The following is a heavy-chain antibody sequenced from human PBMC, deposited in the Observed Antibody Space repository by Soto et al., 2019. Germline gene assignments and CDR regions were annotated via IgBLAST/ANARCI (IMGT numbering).Heavy chain of an antibody. J-gene: IGHJ4*02. V-gene: IGHV2-5*01. CDR2: IYWNDDK. D-gene: IGHD3-16*01. Sequence: QITLKESGPTLVEPTQTLTLTCTYSGFSLRTTGVGVGWIRQPPGKALEWLGIIYWNDDKRSSPSLKNRFTLTRDISKSQVVLTMTNMDPVDTATYYCAHTWGLAFEYWGQGTLVIVSS. CDR3: AHTWGLAFEY. CDR1: GFSLRTTGVG.